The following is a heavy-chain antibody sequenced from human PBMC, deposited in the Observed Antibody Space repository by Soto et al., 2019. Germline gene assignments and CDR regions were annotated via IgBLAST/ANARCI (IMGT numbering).Heavy chain of an antibody. V-gene: IGHV1-18*01. D-gene: IGHD6-6*01. CDR1: GYTFTTYG. CDR3: ARQEYSVSSRDY. CDR2: ISTYNDNT. Sequence: QVQLVQSEAEVKKPGASVKVSCKASGYTFTTYGISWVRQAPGQGLEWMGWISTYNDNTNYAQNLQGRVTRTTDTSTSTAYMELTSLRSDDTAVYYCARQEYSVSSRDYWGQGTLVTVSS. J-gene: IGHJ4*02.